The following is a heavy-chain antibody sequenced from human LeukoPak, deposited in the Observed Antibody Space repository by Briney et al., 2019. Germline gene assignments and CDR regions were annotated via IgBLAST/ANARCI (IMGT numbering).Heavy chain of an antibody. D-gene: IGHD3-22*01. V-gene: IGHV4-61*02. CDR1: GGSISSGSYY. CDR2: IYTSGST. CDR3: ARRRVGYYDSSGYYHYPPFDY. Sequence: SETLSLTCTVSGGSISSGSYYWSWIRQPAGKGLEWIGRIYTSGSTNYNPSPKSRVTISVDTSKNQFSLKLSSVTAADTAVYYCARRRVGYYDSSGYYHYPPFDYWGQGTLVTVSS. J-gene: IGHJ4*02.